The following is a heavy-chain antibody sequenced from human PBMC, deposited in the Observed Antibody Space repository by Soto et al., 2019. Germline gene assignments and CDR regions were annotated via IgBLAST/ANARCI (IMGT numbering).Heavy chain of an antibody. J-gene: IGHJ1*01. Sequence: GGSLRLSCAASGFTFSSYAMSWVRQAPGKGLEWVSAISGSGGSTYYADSVKGRFTISRDNSKNTLYLQMNSLRAEDTAVYYCPKDHPPAYYDILTGYYTAEYFQHWGQGTLVTVSS. D-gene: IGHD3-9*01. CDR3: PKDHPPAYYDILTGYYTAEYFQH. V-gene: IGHV3-23*01. CDR1: GFTFSSYA. CDR2: ISGSGGST.